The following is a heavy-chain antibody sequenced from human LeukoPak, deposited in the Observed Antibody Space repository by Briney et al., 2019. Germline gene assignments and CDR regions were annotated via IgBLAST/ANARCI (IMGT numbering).Heavy chain of an antibody. D-gene: IGHD4-17*01. CDR1: GYTFTGYY. J-gene: IGHJ6*03. CDR2: INPNSGGT. CDR3: ARDPTTPYYYYYYMDV. Sequence: ASVKVSCKASGYTFTGYYMHWVRQAPGQGLEWMGWINPNSGGTNYAQKFQGRVTVTRDTSISTAYMELSRLRSDDTAVYYCARDPTTPYYYYYYMDVWGKGTTVTVSS. V-gene: IGHV1-2*02.